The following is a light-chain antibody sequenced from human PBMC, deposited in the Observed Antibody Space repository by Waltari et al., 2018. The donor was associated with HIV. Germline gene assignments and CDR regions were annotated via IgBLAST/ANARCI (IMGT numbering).Light chain of an antibody. CDR2: GAS. V-gene: IGKV3-20*01. J-gene: IGKJ2*03. CDR1: QSVSSSY. Sequence: EIVLTQSPGTLSLSPGERATLSCRASQSVSSSYLAWYQQKPGQAPRLLIYGASSRATGIPDRFSGSGSGTDFTLTISRLEPEDLAVYYCQQYGNAPDSFGQGTKLEIK. CDR3: QQYGNAPDS.